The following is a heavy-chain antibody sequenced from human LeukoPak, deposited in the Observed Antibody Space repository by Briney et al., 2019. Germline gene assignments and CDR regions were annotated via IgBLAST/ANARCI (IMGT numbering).Heavy chain of an antibody. Sequence: ASVKVSCKASGYTFTGYYMHWVRQAPGQGLEWMGWINPNSGGTNYAQKFQGRVTMTRDTSISTAYMELSRLRSDNTAVYYCARGPNWKKVLDYWGQGTLVTVSS. J-gene: IGHJ4*02. CDR2: INPNSGGT. CDR3: ARGPNWKKVLDY. V-gene: IGHV1-2*02. D-gene: IGHD1-1*01. CDR1: GYTFTGYY.